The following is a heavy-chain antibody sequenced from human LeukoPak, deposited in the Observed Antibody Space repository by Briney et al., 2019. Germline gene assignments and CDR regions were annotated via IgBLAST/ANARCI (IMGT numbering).Heavy chain of an antibody. D-gene: IGHD6-13*01. V-gene: IGHV4-59*01. J-gene: IGHJ3*02. CDR2: IYYSGST. Sequence: SETLSLTCTVSGGSISSYYWSWIRQPPGKGLEWIGYIYYSGSTNYNPSLKSRVTISVDTSKNQFSLKLSSVTAADTAVYYCARYGGQLEAFDIWSQGTMVTVSS. CDR3: ARYGGQLEAFDI. CDR1: GGSISSYY.